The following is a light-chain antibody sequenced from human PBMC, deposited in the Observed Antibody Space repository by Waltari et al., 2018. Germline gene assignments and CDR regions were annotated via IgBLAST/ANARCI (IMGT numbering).Light chain of an antibody. CDR3: QSYDSSLSVV. CDR2: GNS. Sequence: QSVLTQPPSVSGAPGQRVTISCTGSSSNIGAGYDVHWYQQLPGTAPKLLIYGNSHSTPTAHHXXXXSXSGTSASXXITGLQAEDEADYYCQSYDSSLSVVFGGGTKLTVL. V-gene: IGLV1-40*01. J-gene: IGLJ2*01. CDR1: SSNIGAGYD.